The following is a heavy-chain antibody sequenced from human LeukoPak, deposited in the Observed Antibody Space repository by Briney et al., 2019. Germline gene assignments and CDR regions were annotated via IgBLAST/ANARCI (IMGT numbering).Heavy chain of an antibody. CDR3: ARRTSNPVGAIDY. Sequence: SETLSLTCTVSGGSISSSDYYWGWIHQPPGKGLEWIGAISSSGSPYYNPSLKSRVTISVDSSMNQFSLKLSSVTAADTAVYYCARRTSNPVGAIDYWGQGALVTVSS. V-gene: IGHV4-39*01. CDR1: GGSISSSDYY. D-gene: IGHD1-26*01. CDR2: ISSSGSP. J-gene: IGHJ4*02.